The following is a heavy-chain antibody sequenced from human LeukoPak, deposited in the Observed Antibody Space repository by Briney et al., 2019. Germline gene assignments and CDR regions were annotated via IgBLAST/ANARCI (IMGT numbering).Heavy chain of an antibody. Sequence: PGGSLRLSCAGSGFTFSDYWMTWVRQAPGKGLEWVSVIYSGGSTYYADSVKGRFTISRDNSKNTLYLQMNSLRAEDTAVYYCARAASAWGQGTLVTVSS. CDR1: GFTFSDYW. CDR3: ARAASA. CDR2: IYSGGST. J-gene: IGHJ4*02. V-gene: IGHV3-66*01.